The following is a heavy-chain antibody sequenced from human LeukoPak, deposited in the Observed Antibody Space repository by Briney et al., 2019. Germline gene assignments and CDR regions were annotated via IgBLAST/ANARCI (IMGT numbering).Heavy chain of an antibody. V-gene: IGHV3-74*03. CDR3: ARDQGGSGPTTYDY. J-gene: IGHJ4*02. CDR2: INTDGSDT. D-gene: IGHD6-19*01. CDR1: GFTFSRSW. Sequence: GGSLRLSCAASGFTFSRSWMHWVRQAPGKGLVWVSRINTDGSDTMYADSVKGRFTISRDNAKNTLYLQMNSLKAEDTAVCYCARDQGGSGPTTYDYWGQGNLVTVSS.